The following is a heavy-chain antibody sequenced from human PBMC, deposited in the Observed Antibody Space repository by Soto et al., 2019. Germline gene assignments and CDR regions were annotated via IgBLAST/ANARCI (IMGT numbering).Heavy chain of an antibody. V-gene: IGHV4-59*08. Sequence: QVQLQESGPGLVTPSETLSLTCTVSGGSIRHYYWSWIRQPPGKGLEWIWYIYYSGSTNYNPSLISRVNISVDTSTNQFYLKLNSVAAADAAVYYCARSTRSWFDPWGQGTLVTGSS. J-gene: IGHJ5*02. CDR3: ARSTRSWFDP. CDR1: GGSIRHYY. CDR2: IYYSGST.